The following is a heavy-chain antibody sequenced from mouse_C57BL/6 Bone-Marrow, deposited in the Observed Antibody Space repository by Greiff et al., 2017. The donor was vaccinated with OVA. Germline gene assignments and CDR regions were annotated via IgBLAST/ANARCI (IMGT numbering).Heavy chain of an antibody. V-gene: IGHV1-69*01. J-gene: IGHJ4*01. D-gene: IGHD2-4*01. Sequence: QVQLQQPGAELVMPGASVKLSCKASGYTFTSYWMHWVKQRPGQGLEWIGEIDPSDSYPNYNQKFKGKSTLTVDKSSSTAYMQLSSLTSEDSAVYYCARTGLRRNYAMDYWGQGTSVTVSS. CDR2: IDPSDSYP. CDR3: ARTGLRRNYAMDY. CDR1: GYTFTSYW.